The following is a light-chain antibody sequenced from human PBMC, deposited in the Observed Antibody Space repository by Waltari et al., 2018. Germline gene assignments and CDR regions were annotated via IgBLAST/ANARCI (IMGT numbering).Light chain of an antibody. CDR3: HQHYTTPWT. J-gene: IGKJ1*01. CDR2: WAS. Sequence: DIAMTQSPDSLAVSLAERPTINCKSIRIFFDTDNNKNYLTWYQQKPGQPPQLLISWASTRESGVPDRFIGSGSGTDFTLTISSLQAEDVAVYYCHQHYTTPWTFGQGTLVEL. V-gene: IGKV4-1*01. CDR1: RIFFDTDNNKNY.